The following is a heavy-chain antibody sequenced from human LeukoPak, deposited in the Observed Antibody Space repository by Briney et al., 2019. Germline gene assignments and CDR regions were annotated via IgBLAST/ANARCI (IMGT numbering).Heavy chain of an antibody. D-gene: IGHD5-18*01. CDR2: IYPGDSDI. J-gene: IGHJ4*02. CDR1: GYRFTNYW. CDR3: ARRHKRGAYSYGVDY. Sequence: GESLKISCKGSGYRFTNYWIAWVRQMPGKGLEWMGIIYPGDSDIRYSPSLQGQVTISADKSISPAYLQWNSLKASDTAMYYCARRHKRGAYSYGVDYWGQGTLVTVSS. V-gene: IGHV5-51*01.